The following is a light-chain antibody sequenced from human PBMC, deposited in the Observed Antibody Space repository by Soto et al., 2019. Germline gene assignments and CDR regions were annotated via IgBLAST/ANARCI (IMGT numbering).Light chain of an antibody. CDR1: QSVSRNY. J-gene: IGKJ1*01. V-gene: IGKV3-20*01. CDR2: TAS. Sequence: EIVLTQSPCALSLSPGEGATLSCRASQSVSRNYLAWYQQKPGQAPRLLIYTASRRATGIPDRFSGSGSGTDFTLTISSLEPEDSAVFYCHLYGASPPTFGQGTKVDIK. CDR3: HLYGASPPT.